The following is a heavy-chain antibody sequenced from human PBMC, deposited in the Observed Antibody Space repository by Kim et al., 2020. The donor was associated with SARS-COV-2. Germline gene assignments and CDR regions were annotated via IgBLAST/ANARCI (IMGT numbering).Heavy chain of an antibody. CDR3: ARPSEYYDILTGYSALYEDYYYYGMDV. V-gene: IGHV7-4-1*02. J-gene: IGHJ6*02. Sequence: ASVKVSCKASGYTFTSYAMNWVRQAPGQGLEWMGWINTNTGNPTYAQGFTGRFVFSLDTSVSTAYLQISSLKAEDTAVYYCARPSEYYDILTGYSALYEDYYYYGMDVWGQGTTVTVSS. D-gene: IGHD3-9*01. CDR2: INTNTGNP. CDR1: GYTFTSYA.